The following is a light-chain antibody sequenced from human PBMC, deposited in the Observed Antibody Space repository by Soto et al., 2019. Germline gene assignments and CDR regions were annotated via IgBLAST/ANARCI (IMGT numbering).Light chain of an antibody. Sequence: QAVVTQPPSASGTPGQRVTISCSGSSSNIGSNTVNWYQQLPGTAPKLLIYINKQRPSGVPDRFSGSKSGTSASLAISGLQSEDEADYYCAAWDDSLNEEVFGTGTKLTVL. CDR3: AAWDDSLNEEV. CDR2: INK. J-gene: IGLJ1*01. V-gene: IGLV1-44*01. CDR1: SSNIGSNT.